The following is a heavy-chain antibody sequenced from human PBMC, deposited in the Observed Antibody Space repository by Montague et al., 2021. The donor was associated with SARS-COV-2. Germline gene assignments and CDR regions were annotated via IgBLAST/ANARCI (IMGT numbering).Heavy chain of an antibody. CDR1: GASISSYY. CDR2: IYYTGTS. V-gene: IGHV4-59*01. D-gene: IGHD5-18*01. J-gene: IGHJ2*01. Sequence: SETLSLTCNVSGASISSYYWSWIRQPPGRGLEWIGYIYYTGTSRSNPSLQSRVTMSVDTSKNQFSLTVGSVTAADTAVYYCAREYRIELWQTNWYFGLWGRGTLVTVSS. CDR3: AREYRIELWQTNWYFGL.